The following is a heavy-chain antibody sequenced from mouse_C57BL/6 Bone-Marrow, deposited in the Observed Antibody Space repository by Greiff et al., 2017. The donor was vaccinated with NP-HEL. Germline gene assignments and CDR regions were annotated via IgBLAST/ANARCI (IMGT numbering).Heavy chain of an antibody. CDR2: INPNNGGT. Sequence: VQLQQSGPELVKPGASVKISCKASGYTFTDYYMNWVKQSHGKSLEWIGDINPNNGGTSYNQKFKGKATLTVAKSSSTAYMELRSLTSEDSAVYYCAREAWFAYWGQGTLVTVSA. CDR3: AREAWFAY. CDR1: GYTFTDYY. J-gene: IGHJ3*01. V-gene: IGHV1-26*01.